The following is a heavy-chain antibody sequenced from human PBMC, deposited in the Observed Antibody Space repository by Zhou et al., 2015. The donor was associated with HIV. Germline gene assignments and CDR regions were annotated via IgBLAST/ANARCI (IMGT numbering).Heavy chain of an antibody. J-gene: IGHJ5*02. V-gene: IGHV1-69*01. CDR3: AYSGIINWFDP. Sequence: QVQLVQSGTEVKKPGSSVKVSCKASGGTFNTYEVSWVRQAPGQGLVWMGGIIPIFGTANYAQKFQGRVTITADESTSTAYMELSSLRSEDTAVYYCAYSGIINWFDPWGQGTLVTVSS. D-gene: IGHD5-12*01. CDR2: IIPIFGTA. CDR1: GGTFNTYE.